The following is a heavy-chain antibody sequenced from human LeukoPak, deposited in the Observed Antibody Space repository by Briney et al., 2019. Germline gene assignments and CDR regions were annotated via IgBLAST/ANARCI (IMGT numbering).Heavy chain of an antibody. CDR2: ISYDGSNK. CDR3: AKAHRLWFGSRSDYFYGMDV. Sequence: GRSLRLSCAASGFTFSSYGMHWVRQAPGKGLEWVAVISYDGSNKHYADSIKGRFTISRDNSKNTLYLQMNSLRPEDTAVYYCAKAHRLWFGSRSDYFYGMDVWGQGTTVTVSS. CDR1: GFTFSSYG. V-gene: IGHV3-30*18. J-gene: IGHJ6*02. D-gene: IGHD3-10*01.